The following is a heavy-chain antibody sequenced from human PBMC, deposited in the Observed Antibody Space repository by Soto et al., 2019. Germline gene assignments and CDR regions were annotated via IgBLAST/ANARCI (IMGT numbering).Heavy chain of an antibody. Sequence: QLQLQESGSGLVKPSQTLSLTCAVSGGSISSGGYSWSWIRQPPGKGLEWIGYIYHSGSTYYNPSLKSRVTPSVDRSKNQFSLKLSSVTAADTAVYYCARAGGLGAVAADYWGQGTLVTVSS. V-gene: IGHV4-30-2*01. CDR3: ARAGGLGAVAADY. D-gene: IGHD6-19*01. CDR1: GGSISSGGYS. J-gene: IGHJ4*02. CDR2: IYHSGST.